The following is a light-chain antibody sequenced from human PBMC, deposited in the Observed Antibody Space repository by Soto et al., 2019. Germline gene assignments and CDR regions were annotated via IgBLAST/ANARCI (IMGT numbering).Light chain of an antibody. V-gene: IGLV2-14*03. CDR3: CSYTGTYTWV. J-gene: IGLJ3*02. CDR1: SSDVGAYDF. CDR2: EVT. Sequence: QSALTQPASVSASPGQSITISCTGTSSDVGAYDFVSWYQQHPGQAPKLIIYEVTNRPSGVSTRFSGSKSGNTASLTISGLQAEDEADYYCCSYTGTYTWVFGGGTKVTVL.